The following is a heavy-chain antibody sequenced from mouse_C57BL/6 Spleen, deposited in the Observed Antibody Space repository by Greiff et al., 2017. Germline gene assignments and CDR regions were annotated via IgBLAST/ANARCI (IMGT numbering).Heavy chain of an antibody. CDR1: GYAFSSYW. CDR2: IYPGDGDT. V-gene: IGHV1-80*01. D-gene: IGHD3-2*02. J-gene: IGHJ4*01. Sequence: VQLQQSGAELVKPGASVKISCKASGYAFSSYWMNWVKQRPGKGLEWIGQIYPGDGDTNYNGKFKGKATLTADKSSSTAYMQLSSLTSEDSAVYFCARSGTAQAKYYYAMDYWGQGTSVTVSS. CDR3: ARSGTAQAKYYYAMDY.